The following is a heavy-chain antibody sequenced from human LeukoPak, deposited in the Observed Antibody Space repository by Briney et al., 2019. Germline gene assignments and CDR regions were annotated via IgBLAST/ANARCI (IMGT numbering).Heavy chain of an antibody. Sequence: ASVKVSCKASGGTFSSYAISWVRQAPGQGLEWMGGIIPIFGTANYAQKFQGRVTITADKSTSTAYMELSSLRSEDTAVYYCARAMRYSSGWTYNFDYWGQGTLVTVSS. CDR3: ARAMRYSSGWTYNFDY. D-gene: IGHD6-19*01. J-gene: IGHJ4*02. CDR1: GGTFSSYA. V-gene: IGHV1-69*06. CDR2: IIPIFGTA.